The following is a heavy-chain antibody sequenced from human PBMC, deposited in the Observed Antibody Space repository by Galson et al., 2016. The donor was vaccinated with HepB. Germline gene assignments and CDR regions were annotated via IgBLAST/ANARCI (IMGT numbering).Heavy chain of an antibody. CDR3: ARVVPTAMSRGRGGYYFDY. J-gene: IGHJ4*02. CDR2: IYHSGTT. V-gene: IGHV4-31*03. D-gene: IGHD2-2*01. CDR1: GGSIGSGGYY. Sequence: TLSLTCTVSGGSIGSGGYYWSWIRQRPGMALEWVGYIYHSGTTYYTPSLTSRLGISVDTSENRFSLILTSVTAADTAVYYCARVVPTAMSRGRGGYYFDYWGLGTLVTVSS.